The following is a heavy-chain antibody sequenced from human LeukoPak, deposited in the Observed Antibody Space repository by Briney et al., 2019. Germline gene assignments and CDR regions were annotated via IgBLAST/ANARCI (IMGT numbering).Heavy chain of an antibody. CDR1: GYTFTSYG. J-gene: IGHJ5*02. D-gene: IGHD2-15*01. CDR3: ARDPRIVVVVAATGGWFDP. CDR2: ISAYNGNT. Sequence: ASVKVSCKASGYTFTSYGISWVRQAPGQGLEWIGWISAYNGNTNYAQKLQGRVTMTTDTSTSTAYMELRSLSSDDTAVYYCARDPRIVVVVAATGGWFDPWGQGTLVTVSS. V-gene: IGHV1-18*01.